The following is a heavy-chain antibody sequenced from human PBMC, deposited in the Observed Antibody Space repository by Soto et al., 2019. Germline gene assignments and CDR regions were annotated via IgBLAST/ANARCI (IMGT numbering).Heavy chain of an antibody. CDR3: ARASSGWDYFDY. J-gene: IGHJ4*02. V-gene: IGHV4-61*01. CDR1: GGSVSSGSYY. D-gene: IGHD6-19*01. CDR2: MYNSGST. Sequence: SETLSLTCTVSGGSVSSGSYYWSWIRQPPGKGLEWIGYMYNSGSTNFNPSLKSRVMISVDTSKNQFSLKLSSVTSADTAVYYCARASSGWDYFDYWGQGTLVTGSS.